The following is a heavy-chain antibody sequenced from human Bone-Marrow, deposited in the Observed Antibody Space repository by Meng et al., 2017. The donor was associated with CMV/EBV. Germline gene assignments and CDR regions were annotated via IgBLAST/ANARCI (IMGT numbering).Heavy chain of an antibody. J-gene: IGHJ6*02. Sequence: SETLSLTCTVSGGSISSGDYYWSWIRQHPGKGLEWIGYIYYSGNTYYNPSLKSRVTISVDTSKNQFSLKLSSVTAADTALYYCAREQEEYYDFWSGRRGYGMDGWGQGTTVTVSS. V-gene: IGHV4-31*03. CDR3: AREQEEYYDFWSGRRGYGMDG. D-gene: IGHD3-3*01. CDR2: IYYSGNT. CDR1: GGSISSGDYY.